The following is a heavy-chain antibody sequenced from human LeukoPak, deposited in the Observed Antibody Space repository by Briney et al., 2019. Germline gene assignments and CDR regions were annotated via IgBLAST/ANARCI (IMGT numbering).Heavy chain of an antibody. CDR1: GFTFNSYW. J-gene: IGHJ4*02. V-gene: IGHV3-7*03. CDR2: IKQDGSEK. Sequence: GGSLRLSCATSGFTFNSYWMTWVRQAPGKGLEWVANIKQDGSEKFYVDSAKGRFAISRDNAKNSLYLQVNSLRVEDTAVYYCANIRGGWGQGTLVTVSS. CDR3: ANIRGG. D-gene: IGHD3-16*01.